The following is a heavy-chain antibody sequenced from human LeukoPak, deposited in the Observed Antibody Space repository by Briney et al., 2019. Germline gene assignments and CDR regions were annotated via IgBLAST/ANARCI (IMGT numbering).Heavy chain of an antibody. CDR2: INLNTAGT. Sequence: ASVKVSCKASGYTFTGYYIHWVRQAPGQGLEWMSSINLNTAGTEYPQKFQGRVTVTRDTPVTTAYMELSTLTYDDTATYYCAIEPTGSGHPGDVWGQGTMVTVSS. J-gene: IGHJ3*01. D-gene: IGHD6-19*01. V-gene: IGHV1-2*02. CDR1: GYTFTGYY. CDR3: AIEPTGSGHPGDV.